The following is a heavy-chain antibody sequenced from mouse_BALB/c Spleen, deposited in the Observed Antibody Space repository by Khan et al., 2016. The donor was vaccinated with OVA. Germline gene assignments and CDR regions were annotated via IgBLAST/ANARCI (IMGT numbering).Heavy chain of an antibody. J-gene: IGHJ2*01. CDR2: INTETGEP. Sequence: QIQLVQSGPELKKPGETVKISCKASGYTFTDYSMHWVKQAPGKGLKWMGWINTETGEPTYADDFKGRFAFSLETSASTAYLQINNLKNADTATYFCARDRYDYFDYWGQGTTLTVSS. D-gene: IGHD2-14*01. CDR3: ARDRYDYFDY. V-gene: IGHV9-2-1*01. CDR1: GYTFTDYS.